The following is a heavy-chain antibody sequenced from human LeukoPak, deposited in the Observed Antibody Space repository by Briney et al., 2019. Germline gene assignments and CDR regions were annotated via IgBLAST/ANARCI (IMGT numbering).Heavy chain of an antibody. CDR2: ISGSGSII. J-gene: IGHJ5*02. CDR3: ARAGRNNWFDP. V-gene: IGHV3-11*01. CDR1: GFTFSDYC. D-gene: IGHD2-15*01. Sequence: GGSLRLSCAASGFTFSDYCMSWIRQAPGKGLEWVSYISGSGSIIYYADSVRGRFTISRDNAKNSLYLQMNSLRAEDTAVYYCARAGRNNWFDPWGQGTLVTVSS.